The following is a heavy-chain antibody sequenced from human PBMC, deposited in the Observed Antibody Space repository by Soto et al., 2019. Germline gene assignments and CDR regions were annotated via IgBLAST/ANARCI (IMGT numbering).Heavy chain of an antibody. D-gene: IGHD3-22*01. CDR1: GFTFSSYG. J-gene: IGHJ4*02. CDR2: IWYDGSNK. CDR3: ARETYDSSGYYPY. Sequence: GGSLRLSCAASGFTFSSYGMHWVRQAPGKGLEWVAVIWYDGSNKYYADSVKGRFTISRDNSKNTLYLQMNSLRAEDTAVYYCARETYDSSGYYPYWGQGTLVTVSS. V-gene: IGHV3-33*01.